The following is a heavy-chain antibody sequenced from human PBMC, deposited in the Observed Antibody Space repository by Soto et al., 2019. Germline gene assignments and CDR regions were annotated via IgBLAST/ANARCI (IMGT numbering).Heavy chain of an antibody. CDR2: SIPIFGTA. V-gene: IGHV1-69*01. J-gene: IGHJ6*02. CDR1: GGTFNNYP. Sequence: QVQLVQSGAEVKKPASSVKVSCKASGGTFNNYPITWVRQAPGEGLEWMGGSIPIFGTANYAQNFQGRVTISVDESTSTAYMELCSLRSEDTAVYYCARGRGYSGDDHYYYFDMDVWAKGPRSPSP. CDR3: ARGRGYSGDDHYYYFDMDV. D-gene: IGHD5-12*01.